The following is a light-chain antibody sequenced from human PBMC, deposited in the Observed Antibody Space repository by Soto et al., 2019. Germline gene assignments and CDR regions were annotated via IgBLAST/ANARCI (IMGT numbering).Light chain of an antibody. CDR3: QTWGTGIQV. J-gene: IGLJ2*01. V-gene: IGLV4-69*02. CDR2: LNSDGSH. CDR1: SGHSSYA. Sequence: QSVLTQPPSASASLGASVKLTCTLSSGHSSYAIAWHQQQPEKGPRYLMKLNSDGSHNKGDGIPDRFSGSSSGTERYLTISSLQSEDEADYSCQTWGTGIQVFGGGTKLTVL.